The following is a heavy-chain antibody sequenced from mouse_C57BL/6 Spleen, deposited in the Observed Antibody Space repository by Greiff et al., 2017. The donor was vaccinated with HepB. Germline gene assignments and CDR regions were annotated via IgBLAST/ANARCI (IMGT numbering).Heavy chain of an antibody. CDR3: ARDRGDYFDY. J-gene: IGHJ2*01. CDR1: GYSITSGYY. V-gene: IGHV3-6*01. Sequence: EVKLEESGPGLVKPSQSLSLTCSVTGYSITSGYYWNWLRQFPGNKLEWMGYISYDGSNNYNPSLKNRISITRDTSKNQFFLKLNSVTTEDTATYYCARDRGDYFDYWGQGTTLTVSS. CDR2: ISYDGSN.